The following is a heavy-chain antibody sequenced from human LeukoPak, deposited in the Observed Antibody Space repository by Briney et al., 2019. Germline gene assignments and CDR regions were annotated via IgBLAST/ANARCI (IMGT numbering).Heavy chain of an antibody. CDR1: GDSVSSNSAA. V-gene: IGHV6-1*01. D-gene: IGHD1-26*01. CDR3: ARDLLTSGSYFKDAFDI. Sequence: SQTLSLTCAISGDSVSSNSAAWNWIRQSPSRGLEWLGRTYYRSKWYNDYAVSVKSRITINPDTSKNQSSLQLNSVTPEDTAVYYCARDLLTSGSYFKDAFDIWGQGTMVTVSS. J-gene: IGHJ3*02. CDR2: TYYRSKWYN.